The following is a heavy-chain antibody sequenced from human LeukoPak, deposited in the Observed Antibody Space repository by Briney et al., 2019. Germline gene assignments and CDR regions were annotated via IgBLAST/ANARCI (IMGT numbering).Heavy chain of an antibody. V-gene: IGHV4-59*08. Sequence: PSETLSLTCTVSGGSISSYYWSWIRQPPGKGLEWIGYIYYSGSTNYNPSLKSRVTISVDTSKNQFSLKLSSVTAADTAVYYCARLLRRISGYVHYYFDYWGQGTLVTVSS. J-gene: IGHJ4*02. D-gene: IGHD5-12*01. CDR2: IYYSGST. CDR3: ARLLRRISGYVHYYFDY. CDR1: GGSISSYY.